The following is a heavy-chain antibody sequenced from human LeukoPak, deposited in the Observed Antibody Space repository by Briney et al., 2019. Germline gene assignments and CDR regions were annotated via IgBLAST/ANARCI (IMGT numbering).Heavy chain of an antibody. V-gene: IGHV3-7*04. CDR3: ARLRVVASITEGLDV. J-gene: IGHJ6*02. Sequence: GGSLRLSCAASGFTFSSDWMSWVRQAPGKGLEWVANIKGDGSDKHYVDSVKGRFTISRDNAKNSLYLQMTSLRAEDTAVYYCARLRVVASITEGLDVWGQGTTVTVSS. CDR2: IKGDGSDK. CDR1: GFTFSSDW. D-gene: IGHD2-15*01.